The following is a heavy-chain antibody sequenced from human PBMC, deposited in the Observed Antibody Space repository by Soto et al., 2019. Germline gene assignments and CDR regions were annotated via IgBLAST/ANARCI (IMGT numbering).Heavy chain of an antibody. CDR2: ISAYNGNT. CDR1: GYTFTSYG. Sequence: ASVKVSCKASGYTFTSYGISWVRQAPGQGLEWMGWISAYNGNTNYAQKLQGRVTMTTDTSTSTAYMELRSLRSDDTAVYYCARDWGVVPAAIRYFDYPGQGTVVTVSS. CDR3: ARDWGVVPAAIRYFDY. V-gene: IGHV1-18*01. D-gene: IGHD2-2*02. J-gene: IGHJ4*02.